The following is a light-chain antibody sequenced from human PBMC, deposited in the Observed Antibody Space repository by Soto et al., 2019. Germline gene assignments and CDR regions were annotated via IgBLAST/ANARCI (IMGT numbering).Light chain of an antibody. CDR1: RSNIGNNY. V-gene: IGLV1-51*02. J-gene: IGLJ1*01. Sequence: QSVLTQPPSMSAAPGQKVTISCSGSRSNIGNNYVSWYQHLPGTAPKLLMYENNKRPSGIPDRFSGSKSGTSAALGITGLQTGDEADYYCGTWDSSLSGDSYVFGTGTKVTVL. CDR2: ENN. CDR3: GTWDSSLSGDSYV.